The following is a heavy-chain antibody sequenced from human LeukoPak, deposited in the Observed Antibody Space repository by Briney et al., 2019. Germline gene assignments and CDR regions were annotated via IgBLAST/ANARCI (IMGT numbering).Heavy chain of an antibody. CDR2: IIPILGIA. CDR3: AKISTTGKRDLDY. CDR1: GGTFSSYT. D-gene: IGHD1-1*01. J-gene: IGHJ4*02. Sequence: SVKVSCKASGGTFSSYTISWVRQAPGQGLEWMGRIIPILGIANYAQKFQGRVTITADKSTSTAYMELSSLRSEDTAVYYCAKISTTGKRDLDYWGQGTLVTVSS. V-gene: IGHV1-69*02.